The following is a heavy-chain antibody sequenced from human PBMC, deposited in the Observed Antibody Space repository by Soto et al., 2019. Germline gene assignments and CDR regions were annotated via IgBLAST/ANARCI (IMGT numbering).Heavy chain of an antibody. J-gene: IGHJ3*02. V-gene: IGHV3-64*01. CDR2: INSNGGTT. Sequence: GGSLRLSCAASGFTFSSYAMHWVRQAPGKGLEYVSAINSNGGTTYYANSVKGRFTISRDNSKNTLYLQMGSLRAEGMAVYYCARALGYAFDIWGQGTMVTVSS. CDR3: ARALGYAFDI. CDR1: GFTFSSYA. D-gene: IGHD7-27*01.